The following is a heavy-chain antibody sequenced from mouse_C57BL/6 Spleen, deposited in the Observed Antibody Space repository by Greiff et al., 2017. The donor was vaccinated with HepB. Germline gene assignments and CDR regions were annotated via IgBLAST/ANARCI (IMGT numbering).Heavy chain of an antibody. CDR1: GYTFTDYY. J-gene: IGHJ2*01. V-gene: IGHV1-19*01. CDR3: ASEGGWLIGY. D-gene: IGHD1-1*02. CDR2: INPYNGGT. Sequence: EVQLQESGPVLVKPGASVKMSCKASGYTFTDYYMTWVKQSHGKSLEWIGVINPYNGGTSYNQKFKGKATLTVDKSSSTAYMELNSLTSEDSAVYYCASEGGWLIGYWGQGTTLTVSS.